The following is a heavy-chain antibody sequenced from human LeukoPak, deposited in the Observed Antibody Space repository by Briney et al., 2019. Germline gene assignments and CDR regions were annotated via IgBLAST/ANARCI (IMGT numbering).Heavy chain of an antibody. D-gene: IGHD3/OR15-3a*01. CDR3: ARVADWADYYYYMDV. CDR2: ISGSGGST. Sequence: GGSLRLSCAASGFTFSSYGMSWVRQAPGKGLEWVSAISGSGGSTYYADSVKGRFTISRDNSKNTLYLQMNSLRAEDTAVYYCARVADWADYYYYMDVWGKGTTVTVSS. CDR1: GFTFSSYG. J-gene: IGHJ6*03. V-gene: IGHV3-23*01.